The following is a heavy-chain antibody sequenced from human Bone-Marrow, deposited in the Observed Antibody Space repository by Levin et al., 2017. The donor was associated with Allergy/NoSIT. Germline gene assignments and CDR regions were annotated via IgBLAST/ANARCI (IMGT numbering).Heavy chain of an antibody. CDR3: ARESVYYGSGSWIDC. D-gene: IGHD3-10*01. CDR2: IYYPGNT. J-gene: IGHJ4*02. CDR1: GESVSSSGFY. Sequence: PSETLSLTCTVSGESVSSSGFYWTWIRQYPGKGLEWIGHIYYPGNTSYNSSLKSRVSISEDRSKNQFSLKLDSVTAADTAVYYCARESVYYGSGSWIDCWGQGTLVTVSS. V-gene: IGHV4-31*02.